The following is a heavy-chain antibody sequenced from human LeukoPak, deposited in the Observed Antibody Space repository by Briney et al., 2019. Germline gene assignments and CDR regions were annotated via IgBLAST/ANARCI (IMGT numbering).Heavy chain of an antibody. CDR2: ISSSSSTI. V-gene: IGHV3-48*01. J-gene: IGHJ5*02. D-gene: IGHD1-26*01. Sequence: GGSLRLSCAASGFTFSSYSMNWVRQAPGKGLEGVSYISSSSSTIYYADSVKGRFTIARDNAKHSLYMQMNSLRAEDTAVYYCAREGHGSYGYNWFDPWGQGTLVTVSS. CDR3: AREGHGSYGYNWFDP. CDR1: GFTFSSYS.